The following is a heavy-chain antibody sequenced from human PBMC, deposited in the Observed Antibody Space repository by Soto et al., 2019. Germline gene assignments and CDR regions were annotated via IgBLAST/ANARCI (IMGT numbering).Heavy chain of an antibody. CDR3: ARDVGKNY. J-gene: IGHJ4*02. D-gene: IGHD3-10*01. CDR1: GASVSSYY. Sequence: SETLSLTCSVSGASVSSYYWSWFRQPVGKGLEWIGRIHSSGNVNYNPSLESRVTMSLDTSKNQFSLRLSSLMAADTALYLCARDVGKNYWGQGTRVTVSS. CDR2: IHSSGNV. V-gene: IGHV4-4*07.